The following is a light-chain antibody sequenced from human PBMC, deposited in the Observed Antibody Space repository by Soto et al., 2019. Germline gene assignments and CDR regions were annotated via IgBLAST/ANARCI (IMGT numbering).Light chain of an antibody. V-gene: IGLV1-40*01. Sequence: QAVLTQPPSVSGAPGQRVTISCTGSSSNIGAGYDVHWYQQLPGTAPKLLIYGNSNRPSGVPDRVYGSKSGTSASLAIPGLQAEDEADHYCQSYDSSLSGDVFGPGTKLTVL. CDR3: QSYDSSLSGDV. J-gene: IGLJ1*01. CDR2: GNS. CDR1: SSNIGAGYD.